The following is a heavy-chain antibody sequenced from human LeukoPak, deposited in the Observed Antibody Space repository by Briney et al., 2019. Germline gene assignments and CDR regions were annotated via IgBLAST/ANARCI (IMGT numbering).Heavy chain of an antibody. Sequence: GGSLRLSCAASGFTLNWVRQAPAKGLEWVSTIGGGGPTSDYADSVKDRFTISRDNSKNTLYLQIHSLRAEDTAVYFCARGFLGGTDQYFDSWGQGTLVTVSS. D-gene: IGHD6-19*01. CDR2: IGGGGPTS. CDR1: GFTL. CDR3: ARGFLGGTDQYFDS. V-gene: IGHV3-23*01. J-gene: IGHJ4*02.